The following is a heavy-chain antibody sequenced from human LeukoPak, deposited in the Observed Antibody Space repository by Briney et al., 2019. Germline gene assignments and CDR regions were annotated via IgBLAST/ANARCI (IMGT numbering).Heavy chain of an antibody. CDR1: GFTFSSYS. CDR2: ISSSSSYI. D-gene: IGHD3-22*01. J-gene: IGHJ4*02. Sequence: GGSLRLSCAASGFTFSSYSMNWVRQAPGKGLEWVSSISSSSSYIYYADSVKGRFTISRDNAKNSLYLQMNSLRAEDTAVYYCASIIRYYYDSSGFPSGWGQGNLVTVSS. CDR3: ASIIRYYYDSSGFPSG. V-gene: IGHV3-21*01.